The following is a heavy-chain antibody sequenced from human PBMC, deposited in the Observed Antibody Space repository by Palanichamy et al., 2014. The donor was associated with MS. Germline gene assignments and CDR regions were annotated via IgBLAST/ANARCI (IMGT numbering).Heavy chain of an antibody. CDR3: AKEKRLTDSPQRGAFDF. D-gene: IGHD2-21*02. J-gene: IGHJ3*01. CDR2: SYDGSKK. V-gene: IGHV3-30*01. Sequence: SYDGSKKYYADSVQGRLTISRDSSKNTLSLQVNSLRDEDTALYYCAKEKRLTDSPQRGAFDFWGQGTMVTVSS.